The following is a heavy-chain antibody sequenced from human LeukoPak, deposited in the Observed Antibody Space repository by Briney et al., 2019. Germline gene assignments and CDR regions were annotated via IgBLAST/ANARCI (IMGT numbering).Heavy chain of an antibody. J-gene: IGHJ4*02. CDR3: ARDYASDY. CDR1: GFTFSSYA. D-gene: IGHD3-10*01. Sequence: GGSLRLSCAASGFTFSSYAMHWVRQAPGKGLEWVAVISYDASYEYHADSVKGRFTISRDNAKNSLYLQMSSLRAEDTAVYYCARDYASDYWGQGTLVTVSS. V-gene: IGHV3-30*04. CDR2: ISYDASYE.